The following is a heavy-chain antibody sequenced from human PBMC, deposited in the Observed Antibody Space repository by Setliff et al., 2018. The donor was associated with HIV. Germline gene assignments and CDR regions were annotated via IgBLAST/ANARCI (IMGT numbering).Heavy chain of an antibody. Sequence: SETLSLTCAVSGYSISSGYYWGWIRQPPGKGLEWMGSIYHSGSTYYTPSLNSRFTISRDNAKNSLYLQMNSLRAEDTAVYYCARAGVLQFLEWLPYYFHYWGQGTLVTVSS. D-gene: IGHD3-3*01. CDR1: GYSISSGYY. J-gene: IGHJ4*02. CDR2: IYHSGST. V-gene: IGHV4-38-2*01. CDR3: ARAGVLQFLEWLPYYFHY.